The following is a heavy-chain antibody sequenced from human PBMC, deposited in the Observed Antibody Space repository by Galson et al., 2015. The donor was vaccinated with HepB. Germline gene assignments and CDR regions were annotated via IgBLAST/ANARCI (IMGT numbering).Heavy chain of an antibody. CDR3: AKTALRPELRGWFDP. J-gene: IGHJ5*02. D-gene: IGHD1-7*01. CDR2: ISGSGGST. Sequence: SLRLSCAASGFTFSSYAMSWVRQAPGKGLEWVSAISGSGGSTYYADSVKGRLTISRDNSKNTLYLQMNSLRAEDTAVYYCAKTALRPELRGWFDPWGQGTLVTVSS. CDR1: GFTFSSYA. V-gene: IGHV3-23*01.